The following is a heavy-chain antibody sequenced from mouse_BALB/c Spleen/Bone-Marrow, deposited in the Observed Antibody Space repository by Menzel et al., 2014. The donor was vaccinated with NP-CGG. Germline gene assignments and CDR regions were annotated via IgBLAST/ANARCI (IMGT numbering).Heavy chain of an antibody. CDR3: ARKGADYEDY. J-gene: IGHJ2*01. CDR1: GYTFTSYW. CDR2: INPSNGRT. D-gene: IGHD2-4*01. V-gene: IGHV1S81*02. Sequence: VQLQQSGAELVKPGASVKLSCKASGYTFTSYWMHWVKQRPGQDLEWIGEINPSNGRTNYNEKFKTKATLTVDKSSNTAYMQLSRLTSEDSAVYYCARKGADYEDYWGQGTTLTVSS.